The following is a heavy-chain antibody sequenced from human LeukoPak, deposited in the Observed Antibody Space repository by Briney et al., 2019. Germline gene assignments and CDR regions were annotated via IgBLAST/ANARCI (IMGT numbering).Heavy chain of an antibody. CDR2: INHSGST. Sequence: SETLSLTCAVYGGSFSGYYWSWIRQPPGKGLEWIGEINHSGSTNYNPSLKSRVTISVDTSKNQFSLKLSSVTAADTAVYYCARALNCSGGSCYFGVGMDVWGQRTTVTVSS. D-gene: IGHD2-15*01. CDR1: GGSFSGYY. J-gene: IGHJ6*02. V-gene: IGHV4-34*01. CDR3: ARALNCSGGSCYFGVGMDV.